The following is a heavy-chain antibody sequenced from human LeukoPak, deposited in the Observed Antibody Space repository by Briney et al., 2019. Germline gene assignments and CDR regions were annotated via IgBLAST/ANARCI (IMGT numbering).Heavy chain of an antibody. Sequence: QPGGSLRLSCAASGFTFSIYWMRLVRQAPGKGLEWVANIKQDGSGKYYVDSVKGRFTISRDNAKNSLYLQMNCLRAEDTAVYYCARENWEKYNDLWSGSLTDWGQGTLVTVSS. CDR2: IKQDGSGK. V-gene: IGHV3-7*01. D-gene: IGHD3-3*01. J-gene: IGHJ4*02. CDR3: ARENWEKYNDLWSGSLTD. CDR1: GFTFSIYW.